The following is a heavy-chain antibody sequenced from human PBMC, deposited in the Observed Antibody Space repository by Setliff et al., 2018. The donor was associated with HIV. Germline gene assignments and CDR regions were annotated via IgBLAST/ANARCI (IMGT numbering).Heavy chain of an antibody. V-gene: IGHV4-34*01. CDR1: VGSFSGYY. CDR3: ARGPLDSSGYRSDAFDI. D-gene: IGHD3-22*01. CDR2: ISHSGRT. J-gene: IGHJ3*02. Sequence: SETLSLTCAVYVGSFSGYYWSWIRQPPGKGLEWIGEISHSGRTNYNPSLKSRVTISVDTSKNQFSLKLSSVTAADTAVYYCARGPLDSSGYRSDAFDIWGQGTMGTVS.